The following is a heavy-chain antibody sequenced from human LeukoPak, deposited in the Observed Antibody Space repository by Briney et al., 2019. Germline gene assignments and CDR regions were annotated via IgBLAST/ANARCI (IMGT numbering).Heavy chain of an antibody. Sequence: SETLSLTCTVSGGSISSSSYYWNWIRQPAGKGLEWIGRIYSSGSTNYNPSLKSRVTISVDTSKNQFSLKLSSVTAADTAVYYCARVIGYSYGYVVAYFDYWGQGTLVTVSS. CDR2: IYSSGST. D-gene: IGHD5-18*01. J-gene: IGHJ4*02. V-gene: IGHV4-61*02. CDR1: GGSISSSSYY. CDR3: ARVIGYSYGYVVAYFDY.